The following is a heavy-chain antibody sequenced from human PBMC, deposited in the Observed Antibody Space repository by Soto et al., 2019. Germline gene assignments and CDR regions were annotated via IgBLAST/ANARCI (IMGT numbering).Heavy chain of an antibody. CDR1: GFTFSSYS. V-gene: IGHV3-48*04. CDR2: ISSSSTI. CDR3: ARGETYYYDSSGYYPKYYFDY. D-gene: IGHD3-22*01. Sequence: GGSLRLSCAASGFTFSSYSMNWVRQAPGKGLEWVSYISSSSTIYYADSVKGRFTISRDNAKNSLYLQMNSLRAEDTAVYYCARGETYYYDSSGYYPKYYFDYWGQGTLVTVSS. J-gene: IGHJ4*02.